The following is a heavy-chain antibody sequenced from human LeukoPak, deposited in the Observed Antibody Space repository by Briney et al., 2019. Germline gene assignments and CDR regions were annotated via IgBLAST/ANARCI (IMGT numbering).Heavy chain of an antibody. D-gene: IGHD3-16*01. CDR3: AKGALGYYYYMDV. V-gene: IGHV3-30*18. CDR1: GFTFSDYY. J-gene: IGHJ6*03. CDR2: ISYDGSNK. Sequence: SGGSLRLSCAASGFTFSDYYMSWIRQAPGKGLEWVAVISYDGSNKYYADSVKGRFTISRDNSKNTLYLQMNSLRAEDTAVYHCAKGALGYYYYMDVWGKGTTVTVSS.